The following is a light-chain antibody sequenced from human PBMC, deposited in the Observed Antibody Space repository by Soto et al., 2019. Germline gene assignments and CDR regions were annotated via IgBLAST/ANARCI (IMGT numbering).Light chain of an antibody. CDR1: QSVSSN. CDR3: QQYNTWPPIT. Sequence: EIVMTQSPATLSVSPGERATLSCRASQSVSSNLAWYQQKPGQAPRLLIFGASTRPTGIPARFSGSGSGTEFTLTISSLQSEDVAVYYCQQYNTWPPITFGPGTRLDIK. V-gene: IGKV3-15*01. J-gene: IGKJ5*01. CDR2: GAS.